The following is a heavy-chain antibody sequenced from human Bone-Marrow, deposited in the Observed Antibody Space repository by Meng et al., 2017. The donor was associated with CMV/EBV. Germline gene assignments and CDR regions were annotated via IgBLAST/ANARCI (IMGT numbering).Heavy chain of an antibody. Sequence: GESLKISCVAPGCTFNTYWMSWVRQAPGKGLEWVANIKQDGGEKYYVGSVKGRFTSSRDNAKNSLYLQTNSLRAEVTAVYYCARDPRVKSYVVVPAASDYWGQGTMVTVSS. CDR2: IKQDGGEK. CDR3: ARDPRVKSYVVVPAASDY. V-gene: IGHV3-7*01. CDR1: GCTFNTYW. D-gene: IGHD2-2*01. J-gene: IGHJ4*02.